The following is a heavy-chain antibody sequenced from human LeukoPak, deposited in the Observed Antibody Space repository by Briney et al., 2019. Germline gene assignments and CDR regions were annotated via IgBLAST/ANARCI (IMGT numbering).Heavy chain of an antibody. CDR2: IYYSGST. D-gene: IGHD3-10*01. V-gene: IGHV4-59*11. CDR1: GGSISSHY. CDR3: ARDYGSEYNWFDP. Sequence: SETLSLTCTVSGGSISSHYWSWIRQPPGKGLEWIGYIYYSGSTNYNPSLKSRVTISVDTSKNQFSLKLSSVTAADTAVYSCARDYGSEYNWFDPWGQGTLVTVSS. J-gene: IGHJ5*02.